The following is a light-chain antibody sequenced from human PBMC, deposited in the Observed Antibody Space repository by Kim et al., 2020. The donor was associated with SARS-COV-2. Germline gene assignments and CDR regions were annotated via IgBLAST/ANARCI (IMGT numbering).Light chain of an antibody. V-gene: IGKV6-21*01. J-gene: IGKJ2*01. Sequence: SVTPKEKVTITCRASQSIGSSLHWYQQKPGQSPKLLIKYASQSLPGVPSRFSGSGSGTDFTLTISSLEAEDAATYYCHQSGGLPHTFGQGTKLEIK. CDR3: HQSGGLPHT. CDR2: YAS. CDR1: QSIGSS.